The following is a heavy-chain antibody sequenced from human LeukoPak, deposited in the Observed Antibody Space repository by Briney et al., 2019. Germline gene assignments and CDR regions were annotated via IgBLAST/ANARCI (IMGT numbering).Heavy chain of an antibody. CDR2: IYHSGST. D-gene: IGHD1-1*01. J-gene: IGHJ4*02. CDR3: ARYWTGFDY. CDR1: GYSISSGYY. Sequence: SETLSLTCAVSGYSISSGYYWGWIRQPPGKGLEWIGSIYHSGSTYYNPSLKSRVTISVDTSKNQFSLKLSSVTAADTAVYYCARYWTGFDYWGQGTLVTVSS. V-gene: IGHV4-38-2*01.